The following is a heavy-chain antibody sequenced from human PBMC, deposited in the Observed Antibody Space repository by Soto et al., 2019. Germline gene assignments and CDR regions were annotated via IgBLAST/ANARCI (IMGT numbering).Heavy chain of an antibody. CDR2: INPNSGGT. CDR1: GYTFTGYY. V-gene: IGHV1-2*04. Sequence: ASVKVSCKASGYTFTGYYMHWVRQAPGQGLEWMGWINPNSGGTNYAQKFQGWVTMTRDTSISTAYMELSRLRSDDTAVYYCARVSVHSLYYYGMDVWGQGTTVTVS. D-gene: IGHD1-1*01. CDR3: ARVSVHSLYYYGMDV. J-gene: IGHJ6*02.